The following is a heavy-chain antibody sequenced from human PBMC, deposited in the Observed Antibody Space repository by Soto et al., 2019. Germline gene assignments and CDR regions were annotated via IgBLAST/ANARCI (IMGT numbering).Heavy chain of an antibody. J-gene: IGHJ4*02. V-gene: IGHV4-59*08. Sequence: SETLSLTCTVSGGSISSYYWSWIRQPPGKGLEWIGYIYYSGSTNYNPSLKSRVTISGDTSKNQFSLRLSSVTAADTAVYYCARAVRDPPYSLDYSGPAPLLTLSS. D-gene: IGHD2-15*01. CDR1: GGSISSYY. CDR3: ARAVRDPPYSLDY. CDR2: IYYSGST.